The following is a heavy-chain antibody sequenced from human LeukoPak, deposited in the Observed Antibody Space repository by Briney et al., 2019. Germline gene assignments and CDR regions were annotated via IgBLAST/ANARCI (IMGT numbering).Heavy chain of an antibody. CDR2: ISWDGGST. Sequence: AGGSLRLSCAASGFTFDDYAMHWVRQAPGKGLEWVSLISWDGGSTYYADSVKGRFTISRDNSKNSLYLQMNSLRAEDTALYYCAKTIAQGYFDYWGQRTLVTVSS. CDR1: GFTFDDYA. V-gene: IGHV3-43D*03. J-gene: IGHJ4*02. CDR3: AKTIAQGYFDY.